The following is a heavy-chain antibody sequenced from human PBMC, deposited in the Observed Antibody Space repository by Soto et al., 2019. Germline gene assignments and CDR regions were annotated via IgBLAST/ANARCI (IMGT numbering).Heavy chain of an antibody. CDR2: IIPIYGTV. J-gene: IGHJ4*02. D-gene: IGHD6-19*01. V-gene: IGHV1-69*01. Sequence: QVQLVQSGAEVKKPGSSVKVSCKASGGTFISYGISWVRQAPGQGLEWMGGIIPIYGTVKYAQKFQGRLTITADEAPKTTQKELNSLGSEDTAVYFWAGDLGLSGWYVGGDFWGQGSLVSGSS. CDR3: AGDLGLSGWYVGGDF. CDR1: GGTFISYG.